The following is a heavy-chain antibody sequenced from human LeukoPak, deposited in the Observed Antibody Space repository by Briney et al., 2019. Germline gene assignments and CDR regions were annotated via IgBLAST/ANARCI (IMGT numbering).Heavy chain of an antibody. D-gene: IGHD1-26*01. CDR1: GFTFSSYG. V-gene: IGHV3-30*02. Sequence: GGSLRLSCAASGFTFSSYGMHWVHQAPGKGLEWVAFIRYDGSNKYYADSVKGRFTISRDNSKNTLYLQMNSLRAEDTAVYYCAKADGGSYPLDYWGQGTLVTVSS. CDR2: IRYDGSNK. J-gene: IGHJ4*02. CDR3: AKADGGSYPLDY.